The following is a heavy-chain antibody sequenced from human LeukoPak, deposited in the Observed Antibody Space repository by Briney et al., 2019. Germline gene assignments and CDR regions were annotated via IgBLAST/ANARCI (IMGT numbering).Heavy chain of an antibody. D-gene: IGHD5-24*01. Sequence: GASVKVSCNVSGHSLNEISMYWVRQAPGKGLECMGLFDPEDGETIYAQRFKGRLTLTGDTSTDTVYMDLSSLTPEDTAVYYCATGATIPAGFDFWGQGTLVTVSS. CDR1: GHSLNEIS. CDR2: FDPEDGET. J-gene: IGHJ4*02. V-gene: IGHV1-24*01. CDR3: ATGATIPAGFDF.